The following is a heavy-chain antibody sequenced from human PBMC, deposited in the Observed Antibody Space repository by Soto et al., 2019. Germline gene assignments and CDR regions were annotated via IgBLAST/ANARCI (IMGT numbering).Heavy chain of an antibody. Sequence: SETLSLTCTVSGGSISSYYWSWIRQPPGKGLEWIGYIYYSGSTNYNPSLKSRVTISVDTSKNQFSLKLSSVTAADTAVYYCARAPGGDYVFFGWFDPWGQGTLVTVSS. CDR3: ARAPGGDYVFFGWFDP. CDR1: GGSISSYY. V-gene: IGHV4-59*01. J-gene: IGHJ5*02. D-gene: IGHD4-17*01. CDR2: IYYSGST.